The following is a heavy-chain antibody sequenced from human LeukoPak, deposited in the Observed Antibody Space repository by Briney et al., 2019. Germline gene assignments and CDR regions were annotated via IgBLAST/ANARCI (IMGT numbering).Heavy chain of an antibody. J-gene: IGHJ5*01. D-gene: IGHD1-7*01. CDR1: GGSFSSYY. CDR3: ARPYYSGTYWFDS. V-gene: IGHV4-34*01. Sequence: PSETLSLTCAVFGGSFSSYYWSWIRQTPGKGLEWIGEINHSGRTNYNPPLKSRVTLSVDTSKNQFSLKMSSVTAADTAVYYCARPYYSGTYWFDSWGQGTLVTVSS. CDR2: INHSGRT.